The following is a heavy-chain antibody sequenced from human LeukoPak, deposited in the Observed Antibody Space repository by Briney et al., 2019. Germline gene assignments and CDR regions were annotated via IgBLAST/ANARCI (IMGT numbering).Heavy chain of an antibody. J-gene: IGHJ4*02. Sequence: GGSLRLSCAASGFTVSSYEMNWVRQAPGKGLEWVSYMSSSGTVKFYADAVKGRFTISRDNAKNSLHLQMNSLRAEDTAVYYCARDGQECGGTSCFDYWGQGTLVTVSS. CDR1: GFTVSSYE. V-gene: IGHV3-48*03. D-gene: IGHD2-2*01. CDR3: ARDGQECGGTSCFDY. CDR2: MSSSGTVK.